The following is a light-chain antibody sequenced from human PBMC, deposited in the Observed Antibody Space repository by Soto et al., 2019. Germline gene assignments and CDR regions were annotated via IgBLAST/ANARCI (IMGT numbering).Light chain of an antibody. CDR3: SSYTSSSTLYV. CDR1: SSDVGGYNY. J-gene: IGLJ1*01. V-gene: IGLV2-14*01. CDR2: DVS. Sequence: QSALNPPASVSGSPGQSITISCTGTSSDVGGYNYVSWYQQHPGKAPKLMIYDVSNRPSGVSNRFSGSKSGNTASLTISGLQAEDEADYYCSSYTSSSTLYVFGTGTKVTVL.